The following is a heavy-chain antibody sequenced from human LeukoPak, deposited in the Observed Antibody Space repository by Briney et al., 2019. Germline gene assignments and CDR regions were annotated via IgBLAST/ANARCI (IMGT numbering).Heavy chain of an antibody. CDR2: ISGSGSYT. Sequence: RGSLRLSCAASGFTFSDYYMTWIRQAPGKGLEWVSYISGSGSYTNYADSVKGRFTISRDNAKNSLFLQMNSLRAEDTAVYYCATETRYCTSTSCSYYYGMDVWGKGTTVTVSS. V-gene: IGHV3-11*06. D-gene: IGHD2-2*01. CDR1: GFTFSDYY. CDR3: ATETRYCTSTSCSYYYGMDV. J-gene: IGHJ6*04.